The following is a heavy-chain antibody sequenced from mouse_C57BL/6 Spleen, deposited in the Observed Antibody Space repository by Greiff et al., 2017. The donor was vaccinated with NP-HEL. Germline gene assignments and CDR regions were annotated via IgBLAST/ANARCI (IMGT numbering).Heavy chain of an antibody. CDR2: INPCNGGT. CDR3: ARPRAGYQEFDY. Sequence: VQLQQPGTELVKPGASVKLSCKASGYTFTSYWMHWVKQRPGQGLEWIGNINPCNGGTNYNEKFKSKATLTVDKSSSTAYMQLSSLTSEDSAVYYCARPRAGYQEFDYWGQGTTVTVSS. V-gene: IGHV1-53*01. D-gene: IGHD3-3*01. CDR1: GYTFTSYW. J-gene: IGHJ2*01.